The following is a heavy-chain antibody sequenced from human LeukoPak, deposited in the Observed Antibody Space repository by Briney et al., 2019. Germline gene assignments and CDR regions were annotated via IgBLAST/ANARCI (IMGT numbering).Heavy chain of an antibody. Sequence: SETLSLTCAVSGYSITSSSWWGWIRQPPGKGLEWIGYIYHSGTTYYNPSLQSRVTMSVDTSKNQFSLKLSSVAAADTAVYYCARDPADDGYNPVYYFDYWGQGTLVTVSS. D-gene: IGHD5-24*01. J-gene: IGHJ4*02. CDR2: IYHSGTT. CDR1: GYSITSSSW. CDR3: ARDPADDGYNPVYYFDY. V-gene: IGHV4-28*03.